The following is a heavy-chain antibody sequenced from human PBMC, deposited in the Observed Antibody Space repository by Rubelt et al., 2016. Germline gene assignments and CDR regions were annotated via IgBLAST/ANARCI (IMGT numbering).Heavy chain of an antibody. J-gene: IGHJ4*02. Sequence: QVQLVQSGAEVKKPGASVKVSCKASGYTFTSYGISWVRQAPGQGLEWMGWISAYNGNTNYAQKRQGRVTMTTATTTTAGYMGLRSLKADDTAVNYGVGGEAADYWGQGTLVTVSS. V-gene: IGHV1-18*01. CDR3: VGGEAADY. D-gene: IGHD3-10*01. CDR2: ISAYNGNT. CDR1: GYTFTSYG.